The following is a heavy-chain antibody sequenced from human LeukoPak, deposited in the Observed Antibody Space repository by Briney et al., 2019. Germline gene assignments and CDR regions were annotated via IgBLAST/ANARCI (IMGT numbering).Heavy chain of an antibody. V-gene: IGHV3-9*01. CDR1: GFSFDDHA. CDR3: AKGVRGSSGWYIHSTAEYFQH. Sequence: GGSLRLSCATSGFSFDDHAMHWVRQAPGKGLEWVSGISWRSDNIGYADSVKGRFTISRDNAKHSVYLQMNSLRAEDTAVYYCAKGVRGSSGWYIHSTAEYFQHWGQGTLVTVSS. J-gene: IGHJ1*01. D-gene: IGHD6-19*01. CDR2: ISWRSDNI.